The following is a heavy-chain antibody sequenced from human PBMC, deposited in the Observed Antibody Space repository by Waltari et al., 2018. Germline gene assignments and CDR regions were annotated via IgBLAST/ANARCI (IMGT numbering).Heavy chain of an antibody. CDR2: INDRGLT. J-gene: IGHJ1*01. CDR1: GGPSVSAYS. D-gene: IGHD3-10*01. V-gene: IGHV4-34*02. Sequence: QVQLQQWGAGLLKPSETLSLSCAVHGGPSVSAYSWNWVRQAPGKGLEWIGEINDRGLTNYNPSLKSRVTISVDTSRNQFSLTLTAVTAADTALYYCARSAAIVVRGRYFQYWGQGTRVTVSS. CDR3: ARSAAIVVRGRYFQY.